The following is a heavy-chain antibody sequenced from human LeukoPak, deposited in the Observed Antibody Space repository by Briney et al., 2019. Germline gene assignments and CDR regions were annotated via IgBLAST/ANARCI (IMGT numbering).Heavy chain of an antibody. CDR2: IYTSGST. CDR1: GGSISSGCYY. V-gene: IGHV4-61*02. CDR3: AREYDFWSGLDY. D-gene: IGHD3-3*01. J-gene: IGHJ4*02. Sequence: PSQTLSLTCTVSGGSISSGCYYWSWIRQPAGKGLEWIGRIYTSGSTNYNPSLKSRVTISVDTSKNQFSLKLSSVTAADTAVYYCAREYDFWSGLDYWGQGTLVTVSS.